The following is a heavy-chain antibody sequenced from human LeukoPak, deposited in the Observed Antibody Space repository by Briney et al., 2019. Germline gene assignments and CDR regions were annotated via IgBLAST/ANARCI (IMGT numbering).Heavy chain of an antibody. CDR3: ARAPEYYYGSGSYYAFDI. CDR2: IRNDGSDK. Sequence: GGSLRLSCAASGFTFSSHGMHWVRQAPGKGLEWVAFIRNDGSDKYYADSVKGRFTISGDNSKNTLYLQMNSLRPEDTAVYYCARAPEYYYGSGSYYAFDIWGQGTMVTVSS. D-gene: IGHD3-10*01. J-gene: IGHJ3*02. CDR1: GFTFSSHG. V-gene: IGHV3-30*02.